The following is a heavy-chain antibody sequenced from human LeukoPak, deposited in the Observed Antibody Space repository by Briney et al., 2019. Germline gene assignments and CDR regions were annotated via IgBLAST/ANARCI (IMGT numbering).Heavy chain of an antibody. D-gene: IGHD6-13*01. J-gene: IGHJ4*02. CDR3: ARGSVGVAAAGGFDY. V-gene: IGHV4-59*12. CDR1: GGSISSYY. CDR2: IYYSGST. Sequence: PSETLSLTCTVSGGSISSYYWSWIRQPPGKRLEWIGYIYYSGSTNYNPSLKSRVTISVDTSKNQFSLKLSSVTAADTAVYYCARGSVGVAAAGGFDYWGQGTLVTVSS.